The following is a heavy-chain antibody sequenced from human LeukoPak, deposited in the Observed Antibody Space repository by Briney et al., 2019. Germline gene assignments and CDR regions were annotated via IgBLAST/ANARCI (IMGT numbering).Heavy chain of an antibody. V-gene: IGHV4-31*03. CDR1: GGSISSGGYY. CDR2: IYYSGST. J-gene: IGHJ6*02. CDR3: SRSLGYCTSTSCYSGWYYGMDV. Sequence: SETLSLTCTVSGGSISSGGYYWSWIRQHPGKGLEWIGYIYYSGSTYYNPSLKSRVTISVDTSKNQFSLKLSSVTAADTAVYYCSRSLGYCTSTSCYSGWYYGMDVWGQGTTVIVSS. D-gene: IGHD2-2*02.